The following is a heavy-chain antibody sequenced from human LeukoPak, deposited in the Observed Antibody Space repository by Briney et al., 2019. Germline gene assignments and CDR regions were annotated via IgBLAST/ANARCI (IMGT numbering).Heavy chain of an antibody. J-gene: IGHJ4*02. Sequence: PSETLSLTCTVSGGSISSYYWSWIRQPPGKGLEWIGYIYYSGSTNYNPSLKSRVTMSVDTSKNQFSLKLSSVTAADTAVYYCARDSNMARGIDYWGQGTLVTVSS. CDR2: IYYSGST. CDR3: ARDSNMARGIDY. D-gene: IGHD3-10*01. CDR1: GGSISSYY. V-gene: IGHV4-59*12.